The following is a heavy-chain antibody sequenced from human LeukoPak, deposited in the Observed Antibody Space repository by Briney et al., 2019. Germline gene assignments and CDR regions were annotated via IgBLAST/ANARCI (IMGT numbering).Heavy chain of an antibody. CDR2: MNPNSGNT. Sequence: ASVKVSCKASGYTFTSYDINWVRQATGQGLEWMGWMNPNSGNTGYAQKFQGRVTITRNTSISTAYMELSSLRSEDTAVYYCARGSYYDFRSGYQNNWFDPWGQGTLVTVSS. J-gene: IGHJ5*02. CDR1: GYTFTSYD. V-gene: IGHV1-8*03. CDR3: ARGSYYDFRSGYQNNWFDP. D-gene: IGHD3-3*01.